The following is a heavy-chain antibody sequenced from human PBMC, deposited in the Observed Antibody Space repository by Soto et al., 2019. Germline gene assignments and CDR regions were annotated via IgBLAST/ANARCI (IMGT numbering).Heavy chain of an antibody. J-gene: IGHJ4*02. CDR3: AREGDGYNPDY. CDR2: IWYDGSKK. D-gene: IGHD5-12*01. Sequence: QVQLVESGGGVVQPGRSLRLSCAAYGFTFSRYGMHWVRQAPGKGLEWVAVIWYDGSKKYYADSVKGRFTVSRDSSKNTLYLQMNSLRAEDTAVYYCAREGDGYNPDYWGQGTLVTVSS. CDR1: GFTFSRYG. V-gene: IGHV3-33*01.